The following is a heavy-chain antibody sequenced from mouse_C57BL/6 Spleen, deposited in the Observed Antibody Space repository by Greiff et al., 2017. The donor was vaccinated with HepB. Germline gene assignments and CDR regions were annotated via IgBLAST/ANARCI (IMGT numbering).Heavy chain of an antibody. J-gene: IGHJ4*01. Sequence: QVQLQQPGAELVMPGASVKLSCKASGYTFTSYLMHWVKQRPGQGLEWIGEIDPSDSYTNYNQKFKGKSTLTVDKSSSTAYMQLSSLTSEDSAVYYCATYYYGSSYDYAMDYWGQGTSVTVSS. V-gene: IGHV1-69*01. CDR1: GYTFTSYL. CDR2: IDPSDSYT. CDR3: ATYYYGSSYDYAMDY. D-gene: IGHD1-1*01.